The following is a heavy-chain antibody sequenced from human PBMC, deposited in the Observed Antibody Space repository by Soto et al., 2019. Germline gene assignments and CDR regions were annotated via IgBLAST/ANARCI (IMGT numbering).Heavy chain of an antibody. Sequence: QVQLVESGGGVVQPGRSLRLSCAASGFTFSSYGMHWVRQAPGKGLEWVAVIWYDGSNKYYADSVKGRFTISRDNSKNTLYLQMNSLRAEDTAVYYCASSLYSGYDLVDTAMVSYWGQGTLVTVSS. D-gene: IGHD5-18*01. V-gene: IGHV3-33*01. CDR2: IWYDGSNK. CDR1: GFTFSSYG. J-gene: IGHJ4*02. CDR3: ASSLYSGYDLVDTAMVSY.